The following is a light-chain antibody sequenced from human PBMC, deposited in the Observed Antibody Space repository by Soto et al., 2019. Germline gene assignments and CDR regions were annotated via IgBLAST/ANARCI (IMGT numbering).Light chain of an antibody. J-gene: IGKJ2*01. CDR3: QQYNTWPPMYT. CDR1: QSVSSN. Sequence: EIVMTQSPATLSVSPGERVTLSCWASQSVSSNLAWYQQKPGQAPRLLIYGASTRATGIPARFSGSGSGTEFTLTISSLQSEDFAVYYCQQYNTWPPMYTFGQGTKLEIK. CDR2: GAS. V-gene: IGKV3-15*01.